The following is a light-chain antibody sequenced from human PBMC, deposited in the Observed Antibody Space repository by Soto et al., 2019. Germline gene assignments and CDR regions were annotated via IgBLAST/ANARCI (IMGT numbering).Light chain of an antibody. J-gene: IGKJ4*01. CDR3: QQSYTTPRLS. V-gene: IGKV1-39*01. CDR1: QSITNF. CDR2: AAS. Sequence: DIQLTQSPSSLSASVGDKVTIACRANQSITNFLNWYQKKPGEVPKLLIYAASRLESGVPSRFSGTGSGTDFALHISTLQPDDFAPYYCQQSYTTPRLSFGGGTRVEFK.